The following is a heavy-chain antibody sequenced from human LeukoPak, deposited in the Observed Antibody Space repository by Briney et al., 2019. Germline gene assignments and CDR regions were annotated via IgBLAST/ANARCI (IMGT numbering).Heavy chain of an antibody. CDR2: LSGSGTST. D-gene: IGHD2-15*01. CDR3: AKGRAVEVVAALNY. V-gene: IGHV3-23*01. Sequence: GGSLRLSCAASGFTVSSNYMSWVRQAPGKGLEWVSALSGSGTSTFYADSVKGRFTISRDNSKNTLYLQMNSLRAEDTAVYYCAKGRAVEVVAALNYWGQGTEVAVSS. J-gene: IGHJ4*02. CDR1: GFTVSSNY.